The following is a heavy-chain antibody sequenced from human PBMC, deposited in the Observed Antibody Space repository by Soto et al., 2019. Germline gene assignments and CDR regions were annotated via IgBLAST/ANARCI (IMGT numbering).Heavy chain of an antibody. D-gene: IGHD2-15*01. CDR2: INHSGST. Sequence: QVQLQQWGAGLLKPSETLSLTCAVYGGSFSGYYWSWIRQPPGKGLEWIGEINHSGSTNYNPSLKSRVTISVDTSKNQFSLKLSSVTAADTAVYYCARGTPVARWYYYYMDVWGKGTTVTVSS. CDR1: GGSFSGYY. CDR3: ARGTPVARWYYYYMDV. V-gene: IGHV4-34*01. J-gene: IGHJ6*03.